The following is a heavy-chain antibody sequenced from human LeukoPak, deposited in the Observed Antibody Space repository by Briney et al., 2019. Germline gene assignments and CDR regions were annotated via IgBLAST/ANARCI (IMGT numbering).Heavy chain of an antibody. D-gene: IGHD2-15*01. Sequence: GASVKVSCKASGYTFINYDFSWVRQAPGQGLEWMGWISTYNGNTNYAQKLQGRVTMTTDTSTSTAYMELRSLRSDDTAVYYCARGWWQPGYYYMDVWGKGTTVTVSS. CDR1: GYTFINYD. V-gene: IGHV1-18*01. CDR3: ARGWWQPGYYYMDV. CDR2: ISTYNGNT. J-gene: IGHJ6*03.